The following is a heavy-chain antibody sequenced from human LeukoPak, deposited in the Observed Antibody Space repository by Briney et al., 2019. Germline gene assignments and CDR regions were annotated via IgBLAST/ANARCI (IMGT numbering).Heavy chain of an antibody. Sequence: GGSLRLSCTASGFTFGDYAMSWFRQAPGKGLEWVSVIYRGGSTYYADSVKGRFTMSRDNSKNTVYLQMDSLRAEDTAVYYCARDRGAAAGNWGQGTLVTVSS. D-gene: IGHD6-13*01. CDR3: ARDRGAAAGN. CDR1: GFTFGDYA. CDR2: IYRGGST. V-gene: IGHV3-53*01. J-gene: IGHJ4*02.